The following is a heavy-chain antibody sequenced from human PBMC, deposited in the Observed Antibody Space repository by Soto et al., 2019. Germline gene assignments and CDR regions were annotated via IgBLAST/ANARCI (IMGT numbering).Heavy chain of an antibody. CDR3: ARAISGYVT. D-gene: IGHD5-12*01. CDR2: ISAGNGNT. CDR1: GITFSTYA. Sequence: QVQLVQSGAEVKKPGASVKVSCKASGITFSTYAIHWVRQAPGQRLEWMGWISAGNGNTRYSPKFQGRVTLTRDTSASTAYMDLSSLRSEDTAIYYCARAISGYVTWGQGTLVTVSS. J-gene: IGHJ5*02. V-gene: IGHV1-3*01.